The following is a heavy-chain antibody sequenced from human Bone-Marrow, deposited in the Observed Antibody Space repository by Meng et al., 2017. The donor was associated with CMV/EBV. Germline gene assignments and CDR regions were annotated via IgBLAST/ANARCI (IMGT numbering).Heavy chain of an antibody. J-gene: IGHJ5*02. V-gene: IGHV4-4*02. CDR1: GGSISSNNW. CDR3: VRVSYGKEEWFDP. D-gene: IGHD1-26*01. CDR2: IYHSGNT. Sequence: QVQLQESGPGLVKPSGTLSRTCAVSGGSISSNNWWSWVRQPPGKGLEWIGEIYHSGNTNSNPSLKSRATISVDKPKNQFSLNLSSVTAADTAVYYCVRVSYGKEEWFDPWGQGTLVTVSS.